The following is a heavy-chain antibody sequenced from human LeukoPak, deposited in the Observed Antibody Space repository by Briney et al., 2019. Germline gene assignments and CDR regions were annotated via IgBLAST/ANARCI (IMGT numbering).Heavy chain of an antibody. Sequence: SETLSLTCAVSGDSISSSTYFWGWIRQPPEKGLEWIGTIYYSGSTYYNPSLKGRVTISLDTSKNQFSLDLSSVTAADTAVYYCARHALGYCSSTSCTNNWFDPWGQGTLVTVSS. V-gene: IGHV4-39*01. D-gene: IGHD2-2*01. CDR2: IYYSGST. J-gene: IGHJ5*02. CDR3: ARHALGYCSSTSCTNNWFDP. CDR1: GDSISSSTYF.